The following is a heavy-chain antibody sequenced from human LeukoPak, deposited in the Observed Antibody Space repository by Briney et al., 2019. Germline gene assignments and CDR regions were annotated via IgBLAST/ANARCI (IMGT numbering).Heavy chain of an antibody. D-gene: IGHD6-19*01. CDR2: MNPNSGNT. V-gene: IGHV1-8*01. J-gene: IGHJ6*02. Sequence: ASVKVSCKASGYTFTSYDINWVRQATGQGLEWMGWMNPNSGNTGYAQKFQGRVTMTRNTSISTAYVELSSLRSEDTAVYYCARRDSSGWKSYYYYGMDVWGQGTTVTVSS. CDR1: GYTFTSYD. CDR3: ARRDSSGWKSYYYYGMDV.